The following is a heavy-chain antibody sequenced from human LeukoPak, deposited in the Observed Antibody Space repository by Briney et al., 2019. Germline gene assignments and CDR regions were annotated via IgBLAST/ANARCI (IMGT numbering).Heavy chain of an antibody. D-gene: IGHD3-16*01. V-gene: IGHV3-23*01. J-gene: IGHJ4*02. CDR3: ARADYVWGSYDY. CDR1: GFTFSSYA. Sequence: GGSLRLSCAASGFTFSSYAMGWVRQAPGKGLEWVSSIGGSGGSTYYVDSVKGRFTISRDNSKNTLYVQMNSLRAEDTAVYYCARADYVWGSYDYWGQGTLVTVSS. CDR2: IGGSGGST.